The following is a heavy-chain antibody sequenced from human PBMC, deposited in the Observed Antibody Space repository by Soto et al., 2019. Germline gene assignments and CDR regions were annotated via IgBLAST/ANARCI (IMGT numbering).Heavy chain of an antibody. D-gene: IGHD3-16*01. V-gene: IGHV4-59*08. CDR2: IYYSGST. CDR3: ARGRTTPIRGKPYYYYYMDV. Sequence: QVQLQESGPGLVKPSETLSLTCTVSGGSISSYYWSWIRQPPGKGLEWIGYIYYSGSTNYNPSLKSRVTISVDTSKNQFSLKLTSMAAADTAVYYCARGRTTPIRGKPYYYYYMDVWGKGTTVTVSS. CDR1: GGSISSYY. J-gene: IGHJ6*03.